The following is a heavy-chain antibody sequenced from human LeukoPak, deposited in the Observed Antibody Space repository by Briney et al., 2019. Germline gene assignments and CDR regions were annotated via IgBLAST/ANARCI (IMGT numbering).Heavy chain of an antibody. V-gene: IGHV1-69*10. CDR3: AREDGYCSSTSCEYYYGMDV. CDR1: GGTFISYT. J-gene: IGHJ6*02. Sequence: SVKVSFKASGGTFISYTISWVRQAPGQGLEWMGRIIPILGIANYAQKFQGRVTITADKSTSTAYMELSSLRSEDTAVYYCAREDGYCSSTSCEYYYGMDVWGQGTTVTVSS. CDR2: IIPILGIA. D-gene: IGHD2-2*01.